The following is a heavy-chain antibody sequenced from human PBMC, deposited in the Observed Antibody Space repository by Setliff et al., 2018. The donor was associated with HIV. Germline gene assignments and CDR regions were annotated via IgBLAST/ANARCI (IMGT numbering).Heavy chain of an antibody. Sequence: SETLSLTCTVSGGSISSYYWSWIRQPAGKGLEWIGRIYTSGSTNYNPSLKSRVTMSVDTSKNRFSLKLSSVTAADTAVYYCAGGYSSPYYYYYYMDVWGKGTTVTVSS. D-gene: IGHD5-18*01. CDR1: GGSISSYY. CDR2: IYTSGST. V-gene: IGHV4-4*07. CDR3: AGGYSSPYYYYYYMDV. J-gene: IGHJ6*03.